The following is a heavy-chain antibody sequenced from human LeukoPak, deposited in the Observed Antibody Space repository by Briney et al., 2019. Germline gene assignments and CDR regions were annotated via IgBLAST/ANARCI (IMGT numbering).Heavy chain of an antibody. V-gene: IGHV4-59*01. CDR2: IFYSGIV. CDR1: GDSTSRYY. D-gene: IGHD5-12*01. CDR3: AGLFSGYDPFDY. J-gene: IGHJ4*02. Sequence: SETLSLTCTVPGDSTSRYYWSWIRQPPGKGLEFLGYIFYSGIVNYNPSLKSRVTMSVDSSKNQVSLKVRSVTAADTAVYYCAGLFSGYDPFDYWGQGILVTVSS.